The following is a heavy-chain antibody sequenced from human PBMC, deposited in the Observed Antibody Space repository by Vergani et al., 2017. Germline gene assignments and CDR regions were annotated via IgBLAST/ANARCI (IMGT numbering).Heavy chain of an antibody. D-gene: IGHD6-19*01. CDR3: AKDHGGSGWGDY. V-gene: IGHV3-30*18. CDR1: GFTFSSYG. J-gene: IGHJ4*02. Sequence: VQLVESGGGLVQPGGSLRLSCAASGFTFSSYGMHWVRQAPGKGLEWVAVISYDGSNKYYADSVKGRFIISRDNSKNTLYLQMNSLRAEDTAVYYCAKDHGGSGWGDYWGQGTLVTVSS. CDR2: ISYDGSNK.